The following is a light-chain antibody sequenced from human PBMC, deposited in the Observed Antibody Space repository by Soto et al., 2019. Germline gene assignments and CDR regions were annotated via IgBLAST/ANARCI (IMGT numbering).Light chain of an antibody. J-gene: IGKJ2*01. Sequence: EIVLTQSPGTMSLSPGQRATLSCRASETISRSYLAWYQQTPGQAPRLLIYDASSRATGIPDRFSRSGSGTDFSLTISRLEPEDFAVYYCQQFVESPFTFGQGTKLEIK. CDR3: QQFVESPFT. V-gene: IGKV3-20*01. CDR2: DAS. CDR1: ETISRSY.